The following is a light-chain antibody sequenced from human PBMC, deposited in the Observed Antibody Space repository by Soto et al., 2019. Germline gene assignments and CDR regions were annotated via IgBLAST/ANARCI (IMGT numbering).Light chain of an antibody. CDR1: SSDVGGYNY. Sequence: QSALTQPPSASGSPGQSVTISCTGTSSDVGGYNYVSRYQQHPGKAPKLMIYEVSKRPSGVPDRFSGSKSGNTASLTVSGLQAEDEADYYCSSYAGSTSVVFGGGTKLTVL. V-gene: IGLV2-8*01. CDR3: SSYAGSTSVV. CDR2: EVS. J-gene: IGLJ2*01.